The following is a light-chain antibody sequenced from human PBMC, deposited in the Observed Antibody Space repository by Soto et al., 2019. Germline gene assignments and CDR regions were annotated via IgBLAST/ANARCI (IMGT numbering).Light chain of an antibody. CDR1: QGLSTY. J-gene: IGKJ2*01. CDR2: AVS. Sequence: DIQLTQSPSFMSASVGDRVTITCRASQGLSTYLAWYQQKPGKAPKLLLYAVSTLQSRVPSRFSGSGSGTEFTLTISSLQPEDYATYFCQQLNGSPYTFGQGTKLEIK. V-gene: IGKV1-9*01. CDR3: QQLNGSPYT.